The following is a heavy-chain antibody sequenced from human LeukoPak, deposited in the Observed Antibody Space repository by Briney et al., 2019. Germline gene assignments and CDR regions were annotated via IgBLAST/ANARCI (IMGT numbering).Heavy chain of an antibody. V-gene: IGHV3-21*01. J-gene: IGHJ4*02. CDR1: GFTFSSYS. D-gene: IGHD3-10*01. Sequence: GVSLRLSCAASGFTFSSYSMNWVRQAPGKGLEWVSSISSSSSYKNYADSMKGRFTISRDNAKNSLYLQMNSLRAEDTAVYYCARELDGSGSYYDYWGQGTLVTVSS. CDR2: ISSSSSYK. CDR3: ARELDGSGSYYDY.